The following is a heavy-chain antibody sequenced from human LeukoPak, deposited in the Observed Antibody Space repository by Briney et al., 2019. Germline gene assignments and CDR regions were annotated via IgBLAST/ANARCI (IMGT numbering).Heavy chain of an antibody. V-gene: IGHV3-43*01. CDR2: ISWDAGTT. J-gene: IGHJ4*02. Sequence: GGSLRLSCAASGFTFDDYPMHWVRQGPGKGLEWVSLISWDAGTTYYADSVKGRFTISRDNSKNSLYLQMNSLRTEDTALYYCAKDGKNHFDYWGQGTLVAVSS. D-gene: IGHD1-14*01. CDR1: GFTFDDYP. CDR3: AKDGKNHFDY.